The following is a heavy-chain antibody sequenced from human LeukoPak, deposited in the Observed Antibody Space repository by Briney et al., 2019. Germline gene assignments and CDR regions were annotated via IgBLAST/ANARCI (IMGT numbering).Heavy chain of an antibody. V-gene: IGHV3-21*01. CDR3: AREDGYYDSSGYYSSVFDY. CDR1: GFTFSSYS. CDR2: ISSSSSYI. D-gene: IGHD3-22*01. Sequence: GGSLRLSCAASGFTFSSYSMNWVRQAPGKGLEWVSSISSSSSYIYYADSVKGRFTISRDNAKNSLYLQMNSLRAEDTAVYYCAREDGYYDSSGYYSSVFDYWGQGTLVTVSS. J-gene: IGHJ4*02.